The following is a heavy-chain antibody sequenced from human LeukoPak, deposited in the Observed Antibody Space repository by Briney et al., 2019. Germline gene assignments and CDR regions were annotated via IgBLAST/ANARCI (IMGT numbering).Heavy chain of an antibody. CDR2: IYTSGST. CDR3: ARIGSGYDYDY. Sequence: SETLSLTCSVSGGSISSDYWSWIRQPAGKGLEWIGRIYTSGSTDYNPSLKSRVTMSVDTSTNQFSLKLSSVTAADTAVYYCARIGSGYDYDYWGQGTLVTVSS. V-gene: IGHV4-4*07. J-gene: IGHJ4*02. D-gene: IGHD5-12*01. CDR1: GGSISSDY.